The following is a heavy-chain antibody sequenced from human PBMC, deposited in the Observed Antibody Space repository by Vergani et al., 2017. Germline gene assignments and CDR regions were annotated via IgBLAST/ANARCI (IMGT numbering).Heavy chain of an antibody. Sequence: QVQLQESGPGLVKPSQTLSLTCTVSGGSISSGSYYWSWIRQPAGKGLEWIGRIYTSGSTNYNPSLKSRVTISVDTSKNQFSLKLSSVTAAYTAVYYCARVASIYSYYYYYGMDVGGQWTTVTVSS. V-gene: IGHV4-61*02. D-gene: IGHD3-3*02. J-gene: IGHJ6*02. CDR1: GGSISSGSYY. CDR2: IYTSGST. CDR3: ARVASIYSYYYYYGMDV.